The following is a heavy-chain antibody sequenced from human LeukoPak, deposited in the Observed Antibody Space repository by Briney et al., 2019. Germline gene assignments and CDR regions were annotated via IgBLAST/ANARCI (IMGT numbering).Heavy chain of an antibody. D-gene: IGHD3-10*01. Sequence: GGSLRLSCAASGFTFSSYSMNWVRQAPGKGLEWVSSISSSSSYIYYADSVKGRFTISRDNAKNSLYLQMNSLRAEDTAVYYCARDPQNYGSGTAGGQGTLVTVSS. CDR2: ISSSSSYI. CDR1: GFTFSSYS. J-gene: IGHJ4*02. V-gene: IGHV3-21*01. CDR3: ARDPQNYGSGTA.